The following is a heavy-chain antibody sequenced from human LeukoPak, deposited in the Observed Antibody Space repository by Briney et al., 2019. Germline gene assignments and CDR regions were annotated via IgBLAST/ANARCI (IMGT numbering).Heavy chain of an antibody. D-gene: IGHD2-2*01. CDR1: GGTFSSYA. CDR2: IIPIFGTA. V-gene: IGHV1-69*05. CDR3: ARDGSYCSSTSCYAYYYYMDV. Sequence: SVKVSCKASGGTFSSYAISWVRQAPGQGLEWMGGIIPIFGTANYAQKFQGRVTITTDESTSTAYMELSSLRSEDTAVYYCARDGSYCSSTSCYAYYYYMDVWGKGTTVTVS. J-gene: IGHJ6*03.